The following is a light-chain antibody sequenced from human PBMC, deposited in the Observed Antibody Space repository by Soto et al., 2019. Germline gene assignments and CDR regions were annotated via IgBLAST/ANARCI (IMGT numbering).Light chain of an antibody. CDR1: QSVSSSY. V-gene: IGKV3-20*01. J-gene: IGKJ1*01. CDR2: GAS. Sequence: EIVLTQSPGTLSLSPGERATLSCRASQSVSSSYLAWYQQKPGQAPRLLIYGASSRATGIPDRVSGSGSGTDFNLTISRLEPEDFAVYYCHQYGSSPPTFGQGTKVEVK. CDR3: HQYGSSPPT.